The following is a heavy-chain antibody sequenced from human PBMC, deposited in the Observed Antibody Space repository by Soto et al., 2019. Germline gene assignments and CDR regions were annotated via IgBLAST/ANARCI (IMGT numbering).Heavy chain of an antibody. J-gene: IGHJ6*02. D-gene: IGHD3-10*01. CDR3: AKVRASYLSASYFYYGLDV. CDR2: ISGSGSTI. Sequence: EVQLLESGGGLVRPGGSLRLSCEASGFTFSHYVLSWVRQAPGRGLEWVSSISGSGSTIYLADSVRGRFATSRDLSRNTVSLQMNSLRAEDTAIYYCAKVRASYLSASYFYYGLDVWGQGTTVTVSS. V-gene: IGHV3-23*01. CDR1: GFTFSHYV.